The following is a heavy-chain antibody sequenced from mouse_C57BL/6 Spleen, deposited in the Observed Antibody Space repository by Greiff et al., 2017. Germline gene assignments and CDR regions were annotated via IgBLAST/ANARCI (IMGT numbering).Heavy chain of an antibody. CDR2: IYPGDGDT. V-gene: IGHV1-82*01. D-gene: IGHD1-1*01. CDR3: ANLITTVSFMDY. Sequence: QVQLQQSGPELVKPGASVKISCKASGYAFSSSWMNWVKQRPGKGLEWIGRIYPGDGDTNYNGKFKGKATLTADKSSSTAYMQLSSLTSEDSAVYVGANLITTVSFMDYWGQGTSVTVSS. J-gene: IGHJ4*01. CDR1: GYAFSSSW.